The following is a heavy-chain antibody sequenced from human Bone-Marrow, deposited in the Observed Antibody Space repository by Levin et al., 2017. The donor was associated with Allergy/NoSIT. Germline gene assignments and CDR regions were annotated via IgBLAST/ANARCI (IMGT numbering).Heavy chain of an antibody. V-gene: IGHV3-53*01. D-gene: IGHD3-16*01. CDR1: GLTVSNNY. CDR2: IYSGGGT. Sequence: GGSLRLSCAVSGLTVSNNYMTWVRQAPGKGLEWVSLIYSGGGTYYADSVKGRFTISRDNSKKTVYLQMNSLRPEDTAPYYCAYLGGLPFWGQGALVAGSS. J-gene: IGHJ1*01. CDR3: AYLGGLPF.